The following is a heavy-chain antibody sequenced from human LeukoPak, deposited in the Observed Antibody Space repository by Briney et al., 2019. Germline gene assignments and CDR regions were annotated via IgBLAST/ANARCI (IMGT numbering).Heavy chain of an antibody. CDR3: ARGLGPRGYSYGYYFDY. Sequence: SQTLSLTCTVSGGSISSGDYYWSWIRQPPGEGLEWIGYIYYSGSTYYNPSLKSRVTISVDTSKNQFSLKLSSVTAADTAVYYCARGLGPRGYSYGYYFDYWGQGTLVTVSS. V-gene: IGHV4-30-4*01. CDR2: IYYSGST. D-gene: IGHD5-18*01. J-gene: IGHJ4*02. CDR1: GGSISSGDYY.